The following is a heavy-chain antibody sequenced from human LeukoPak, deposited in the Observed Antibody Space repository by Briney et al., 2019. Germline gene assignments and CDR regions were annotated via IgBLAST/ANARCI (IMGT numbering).Heavy chain of an antibody. D-gene: IGHD6-19*01. CDR3: ARDPGRSGWDY. V-gene: IGHV3-21*01. CDR2: ISSSSGYI. J-gene: IGHJ4*02. Sequence: GRSLRLSCAASGFTFREYAMNWVRQAPGKGLEWVSSISSSSGYIYYADSVKGRFTISRDNAKDSLFLQMNSLRAEDTAVYYCARDPGRSGWDYWGQGTLVTVSS. CDR1: GFTFREYA.